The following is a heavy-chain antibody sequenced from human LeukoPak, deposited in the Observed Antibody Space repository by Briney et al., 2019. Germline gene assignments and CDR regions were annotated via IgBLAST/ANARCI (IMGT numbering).Heavy chain of an antibody. CDR2: IIPILGIA. Sequence: ASVKVSCKASGGTFSSYAVSWVRQAPGQGLEWMGRIIPILGIANYAQKFQGRVTITADKSTSTAYMELSSLRSEDTAVYYCASIAARQTDYWGQGTLVTVSS. CDR3: ASIAARQTDY. D-gene: IGHD6-6*01. V-gene: IGHV1-69*04. CDR1: GGTFSSYA. J-gene: IGHJ4*02.